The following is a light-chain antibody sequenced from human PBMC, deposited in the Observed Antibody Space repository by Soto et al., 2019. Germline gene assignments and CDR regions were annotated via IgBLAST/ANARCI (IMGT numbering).Light chain of an antibody. J-gene: IGLJ1*01. Sequence: QSALTQPPSASGTPGQRVTISCSGSSSNIGSNTVSWYQQLPGTAPKLLIYNTNQRPSGVPDRFSGSKSGTSASLAISGLQSEDEADYYCAAWDDSLIGFYVFGTGTKVTVL. CDR3: AAWDDSLIGFYV. V-gene: IGLV1-44*01. CDR2: NTN. CDR1: SSNIGSNT.